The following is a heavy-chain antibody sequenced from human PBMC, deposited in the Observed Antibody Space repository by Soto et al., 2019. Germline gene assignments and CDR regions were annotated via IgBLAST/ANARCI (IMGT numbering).Heavy chain of an antibody. CDR2: ISSSSSYI. CDR1: GFTFSSYS. J-gene: IGHJ4*02. CDR3: ARDPPYGDFDY. D-gene: IGHD4-17*01. V-gene: IGHV3-21*01. Sequence: GGSLRLSCSASGFTFSSYSMNWVRQAPGKGLEWVSSISSSSSYIYYADSVKGRFTISRDNAKNSLYLQMDSLRAEDTAVYYCARDPPYGDFDYWGQGTLVTVSS.